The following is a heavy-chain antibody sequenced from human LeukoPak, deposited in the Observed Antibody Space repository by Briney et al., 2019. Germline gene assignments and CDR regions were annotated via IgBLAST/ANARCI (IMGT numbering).Heavy chain of an antibody. CDR2: IYTSGST. Sequence: SETLSLTCTVSGDSISSYYWSWIRQPPGKGLEWIGYIYTSGSTNYNPSLKSRVTISVDTSKNQFSLKLSSVTAADTAVYYCARHVYGSGSQKMVRFDPWGQGTLVTVSS. CDR1: GDSISSYY. V-gene: IGHV4-4*09. D-gene: IGHD3-10*01. CDR3: ARHVYGSGSQKMVRFDP. J-gene: IGHJ5*02.